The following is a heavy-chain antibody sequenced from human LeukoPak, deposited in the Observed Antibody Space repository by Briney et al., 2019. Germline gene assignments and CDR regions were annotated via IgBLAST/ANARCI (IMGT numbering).Heavy chain of an antibody. J-gene: IGHJ5*02. D-gene: IGHD2-2*01. V-gene: IGHV3-7*01. Sequence: GGSLRLSCAASGFTFSSYWMSWVRQAPGKGLEWVANIKQDGSEKYYVDSVKGRFTISRDNAKNSLYLQMDSLRAEDTAVYYCARDDCSSISCYHNWFDPWGQGTLVTVSS. CDR1: GFTFSSYW. CDR2: IKQDGSEK. CDR3: ARDDCSSISCYHNWFDP.